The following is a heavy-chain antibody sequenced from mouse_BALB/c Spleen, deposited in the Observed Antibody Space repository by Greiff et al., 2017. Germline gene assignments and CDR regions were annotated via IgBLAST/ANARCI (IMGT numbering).Heavy chain of an antibody. CDR1: GYNFTSYW. J-gene: IGHJ4*01. CDR3: ARVAYYYAMDY. V-gene: IGHV1-55*01. Sequence: VQLQQPGAELVKPGTSVKLSCTASGYNFTSYWINWVKLRPGQGLEWIGDIYPGSGSTNYNEKFKSKATLTVDTSSSTAYMQLSSLASEDSALYYCARVAYYYAMDYWGQGTSVTVSS. CDR2: IYPGSGST. D-gene: IGHD6-1*01.